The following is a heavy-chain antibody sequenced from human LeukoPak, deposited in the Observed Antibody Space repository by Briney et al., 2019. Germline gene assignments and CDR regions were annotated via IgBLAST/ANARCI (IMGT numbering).Heavy chain of an antibody. D-gene: IGHD3-10*01. Sequence: PSETLSLTCTVSGGYISSSNYYWGWIRQPPGKGLEWIGSIYYSGSTYYNPSLKSRVTISVDTSKNQFSLKLSSVTAADTAVYYCARATMVRGYPPTYYFDYWGQGTLVTVSS. V-gene: IGHV4-39*07. CDR2: IYYSGST. J-gene: IGHJ4*02. CDR1: GGYISSSNYY. CDR3: ARATMVRGYPPTYYFDY.